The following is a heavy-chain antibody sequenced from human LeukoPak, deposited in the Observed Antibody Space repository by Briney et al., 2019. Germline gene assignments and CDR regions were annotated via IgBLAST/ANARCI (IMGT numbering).Heavy chain of an antibody. D-gene: IGHD5-12*01. CDR2: ISSGGTTI. J-gene: IGHJ4*02. CDR1: GFTFSDYY. V-gene: IGHV3-11*01. CDR3: ARYSGYDSRYFDY. Sequence: SGSLRLSCAASGFTFSDYYMSWIRQAPGKGLEWVSYISSGGTTIYYADSVEGRFTISRDNAKNSLYLQMNSLRGEDTAVYYCARYSGYDSRYFDYWGQGTPVTVSS.